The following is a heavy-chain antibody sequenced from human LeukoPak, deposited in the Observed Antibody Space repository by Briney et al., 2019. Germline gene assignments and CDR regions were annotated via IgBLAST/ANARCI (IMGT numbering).Heavy chain of an antibody. CDR1: GYTFTSYG. D-gene: IGHD6-13*01. J-gene: IGHJ4*02. CDR2: ISAYNGNT. CDR3: ATELAAAGDFDY. V-gene: IGHV1-18*04. Sequence: ASVKVSCKASGYTFTSYGISWVRQAPGQGLEWMGWISAYNGNTNYAQKLQGRVTMTTATFTSTAYMGLRSLRSDDTAVYYCATELAAAGDFDYWGQGTLVTVSS.